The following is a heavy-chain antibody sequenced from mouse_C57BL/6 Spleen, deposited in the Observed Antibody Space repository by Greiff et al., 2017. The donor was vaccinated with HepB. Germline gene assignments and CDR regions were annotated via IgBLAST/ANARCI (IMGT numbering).Heavy chain of an antibody. CDR1: GYTFTSYW. CDR2: INPSSGYT. V-gene: IGHV1-7*01. J-gene: IGHJ2*01. D-gene: IGHD1-1*01. CDR3: ARGFITTVPSFDY. Sequence: VQLQQSGAELAKPGASVKLSCKASGYTFTSYWMHWVKQRPGQGLEWIGYINPSSGYTKYNQKFKDKATLTTDKSSSTAYMQLSSLTYEDSAVYYCARGFITTVPSFDYWGQGTTLTVSS.